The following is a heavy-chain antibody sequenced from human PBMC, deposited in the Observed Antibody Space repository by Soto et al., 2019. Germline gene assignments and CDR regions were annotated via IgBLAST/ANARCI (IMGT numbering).Heavy chain of an antibody. CDR3: AKTYYDSSGYYHEEYYFDY. CDR2: ISPYNGNT. Sequence: PGVSLKISCKGSGYSFTSYGVSWVRQAPGQGLEWMGWISPYNGNTNYPQKLQGRVTMTTDTSTSTAYMELRSLRSDDTAVYYCAKTYYDSSGYYHEEYYFDYWGQGTLVTVSS. V-gene: IGHV1-18*04. CDR1: GYSFTSYG. J-gene: IGHJ4*02. D-gene: IGHD3-22*01.